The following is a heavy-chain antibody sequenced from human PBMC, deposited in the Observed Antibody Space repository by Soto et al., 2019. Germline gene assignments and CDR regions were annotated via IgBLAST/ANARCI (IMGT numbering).Heavy chain of an antibody. CDR3: AKGSTSGSYVRYFDY. Sequence: EVQLLESGGGLVQPGGCLRLSCAASGFTFSSYAMSWVRQAPGKGLEWVSAISGSGGSTYYADSVKGRFTISRDNSKNTLYLQMNSLRAEDTAVYYCAKGSTSGSYVRYFDYWGQGTLVTVSS. V-gene: IGHV3-23*01. D-gene: IGHD3-10*01. CDR2: ISGSGGST. CDR1: GFTFSSYA. J-gene: IGHJ4*02.